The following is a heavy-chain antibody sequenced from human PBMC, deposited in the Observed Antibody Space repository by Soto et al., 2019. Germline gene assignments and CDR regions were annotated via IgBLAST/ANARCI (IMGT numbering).Heavy chain of an antibody. V-gene: IGHV3-23*01. CDR3: ARDVGGFKEMFDY. CDR1: GFIFSDYG. D-gene: IGHD3-10*02. J-gene: IGHJ4*02. CDR2: ISGDGYNT. Sequence: PGGSLRLSCAASGFIFSDYGMGWVRQTPGKGLEWVSTISGDGYNTHYADSVAGRFTISRDNSKNTLYLQMNSLRAEDTARYYCARDVGGFKEMFDYWGQGPQVTVYS.